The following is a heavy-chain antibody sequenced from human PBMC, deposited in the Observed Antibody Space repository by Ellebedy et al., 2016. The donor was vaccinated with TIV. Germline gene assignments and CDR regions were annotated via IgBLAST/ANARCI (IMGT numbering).Heavy chain of an antibody. D-gene: IGHD6-13*01. CDR1: GYSFTSYW. Sequence: GESLKISCKGSGYSFTSYWIGWVRQMPGKGLEWMAIIYPGDSDTRYSPSFQGQVTISADKSIITAYLQWSSLKASDTAIYYCAREEESGSSWFAYWGRGTLVTVSS. J-gene: IGHJ4*02. CDR2: IYPGDSDT. CDR3: AREEESGSSWFAY. V-gene: IGHV5-51*01.